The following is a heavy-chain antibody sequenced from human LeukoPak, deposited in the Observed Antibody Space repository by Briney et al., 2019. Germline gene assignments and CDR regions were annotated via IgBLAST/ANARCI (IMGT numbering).Heavy chain of an antibody. CDR1: VITFSYYW. CDR2: IDADGSSA. CDR3: AREGGYDPFEH. D-gene: IGHD5-12*01. Sequence: GGSLRLSCAASVITFSYYWMHCVRQAPGKGLVWVSRIDADGSSAHYADDVQGRFTISRDNAKNTLYLQMNSLRAEDTAVYYWAREGGYDPFEHWGQGTLVTVSS. J-gene: IGHJ4*02. V-gene: IGHV3-74*01.